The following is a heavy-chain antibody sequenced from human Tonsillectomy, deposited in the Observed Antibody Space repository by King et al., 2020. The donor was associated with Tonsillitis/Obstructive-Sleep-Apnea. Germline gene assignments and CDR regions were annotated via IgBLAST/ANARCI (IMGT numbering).Heavy chain of an antibody. CDR2: INHSGST. CDR1: GESFSNYY. V-gene: IGHV4-34*01. J-gene: IGHJ6*03. Sequence: VQLQQWGAGLLKPSETLSLTCAVYGESFSNYYWSWIRQPPGKGLEWIGEINHSGSTNYNPSLESRVTISLDTSKNQFSLKLGSVTAADTAVYYCARRTDNSWTEGYYYYYMDVWGKGTTVTVSS. CDR3: ARRTDNSWTEGYYYYYMDV. D-gene: IGHD6-13*01.